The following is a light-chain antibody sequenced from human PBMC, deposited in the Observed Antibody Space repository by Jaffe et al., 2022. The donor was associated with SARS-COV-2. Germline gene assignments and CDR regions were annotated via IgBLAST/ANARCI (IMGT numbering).Light chain of an antibody. Sequence: DIQMTQSPPTLSASVGDRVTITCRASQSISTWVAWYQQKPGKAPKLLIYKASTLESGVPSRFSGNTFGTVFTLTISSLQPDDLATYYCQQYNTYPITFGGGTRVEIK. CDR3: QQYNTYPIT. J-gene: IGKJ4*01. V-gene: IGKV1-5*03. CDR2: KAS. CDR1: QSISTW.